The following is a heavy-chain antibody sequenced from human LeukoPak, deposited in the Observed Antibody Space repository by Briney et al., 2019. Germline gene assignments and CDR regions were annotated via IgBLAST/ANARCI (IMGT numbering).Heavy chain of an antibody. J-gene: IGHJ4*02. V-gene: IGHV3-20*04. D-gene: IGHD2-2*01. CDR3: ARAPITSPFYFDY. CDR2: INWSGGST. CDR1: GFAFAEHG. Sequence: PGGSLRLSCTASGFAFAEHGMSWVRQVPGKGLEWVSGINWSGGSTGYADPLRGRFTISSDNAKNSLYLQMDSLRAEDTALYYCARAPITSPFYFDYWGQGTLVTVSS.